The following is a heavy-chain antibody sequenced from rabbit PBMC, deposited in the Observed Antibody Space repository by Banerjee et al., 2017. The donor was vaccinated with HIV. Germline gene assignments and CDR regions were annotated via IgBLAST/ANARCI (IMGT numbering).Heavy chain of an antibody. J-gene: IGHJ4*01. Sequence: QSLEESGGGLVQPEGSLTLTCTASGFSFTGSYYMCWVRQAPGKGLEWIACINTSSGNTVYASWAKGRFTISKISSTTVTLQMTSLTAADTATYFCARDAGGDGYSNDLWGPGTLVTVS. V-gene: IGHV1S40*01. CDR3: ARDAGGDGYSNDL. CDR2: INTSSGNT. D-gene: IGHD7-1*01. CDR1: GFSFTGSYY.